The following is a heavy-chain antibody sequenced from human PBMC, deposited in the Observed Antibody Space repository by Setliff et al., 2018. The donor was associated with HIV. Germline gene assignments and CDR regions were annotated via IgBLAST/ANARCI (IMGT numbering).Heavy chain of an antibody. CDR2: ISAYNGNT. D-gene: IGHD6-19*01. CDR3: ARDPQDTRGWYIYYFDY. CDR1: GYTFSNYG. V-gene: IGHV1-18*01. Sequence: ASVKVSRKASGYTFSNYGINWVRQAPGQGLEWMGWISAYNGNTKYAQKFQGRVTMTTDTSTSTAYMELRSLRADDTAVYYCARDPQDTRGWYIYYFDYWGQGTLVTVSS. J-gene: IGHJ4*02.